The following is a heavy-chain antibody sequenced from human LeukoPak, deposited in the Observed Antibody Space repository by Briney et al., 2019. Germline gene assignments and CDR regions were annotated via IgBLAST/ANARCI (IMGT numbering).Heavy chain of an antibody. D-gene: IGHD3-10*01. J-gene: IGHJ4*02. Sequence: GRSLRLSCAACGFTLSSYAMHGVRQAPGKGVEGVAVISYDGSNKYYADSVKGRFTISRDNSKNTLYLQMNSLRAEDTAVYYCATSSMVRGAQFDYWGQGTLVTVSS. V-gene: IGHV3-30*04. CDR2: ISYDGSNK. CDR3: ATSSMVRGAQFDY. CDR1: GFTLSSYA.